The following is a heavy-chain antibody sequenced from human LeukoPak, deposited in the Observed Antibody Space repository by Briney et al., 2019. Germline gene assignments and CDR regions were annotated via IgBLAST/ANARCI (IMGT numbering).Heavy chain of an antibody. Sequence: SETLSLTCTVSGGSISSYYGSWIRQPPGKGLEWIGYIHYSGNTNYNPSLKSRVTISVDTSKTQFSLRLTSVTAADTAVYYCARSFAYYYYDNSGTWDAFDIWGQGTMVTVSS. CDR3: ARSFAYYYYDNSGTWDAFDI. V-gene: IGHV4-59*01. CDR2: IHYSGNT. CDR1: GGSISSYY. D-gene: IGHD3-22*01. J-gene: IGHJ3*02.